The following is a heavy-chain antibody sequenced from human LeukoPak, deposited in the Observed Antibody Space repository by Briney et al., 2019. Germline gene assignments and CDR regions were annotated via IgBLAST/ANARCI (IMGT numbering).Heavy chain of an antibody. V-gene: IGHV1-2*02. CDR2: INPSSGGT. D-gene: IGHD3-22*01. J-gene: IGHJ4*02. CDR1: GYTFTGYY. Sequence: EASVKVSCKASGYTFTGYYMHWVRQAPGQGLEWMGWINPSSGGTNYAQKFQGRVTMTRDTSISTAYMELSRLRSDDTAVYYCARAYDSSGHFDYWGQGTLVTVSS. CDR3: ARAYDSSGHFDY.